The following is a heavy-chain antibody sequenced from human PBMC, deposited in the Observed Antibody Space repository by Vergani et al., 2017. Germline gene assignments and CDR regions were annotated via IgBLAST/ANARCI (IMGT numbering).Heavy chain of an antibody. V-gene: IGHV4-34*01. CDR2: INHSGST. Sequence: QVQLQQWGAGLLKPSETLSLTCAVYGGSFSGYYWSWIRQPPGKGLEWIGEINHSGSTNYNPSLKSRVTISVDTSKKQFSLKLRAVTAADKDVYYCSRELRIAEAGADAFDIWGEGKMVSGS. CDR1: GGSFSGYY. J-gene: IGHJ3*02. D-gene: IGHD6-13*01. CDR3: SRELRIAEAGADAFDI.